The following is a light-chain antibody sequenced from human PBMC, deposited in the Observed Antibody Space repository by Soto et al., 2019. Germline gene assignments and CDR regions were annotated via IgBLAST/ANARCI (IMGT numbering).Light chain of an antibody. Sequence: QSVLTQPPSASGSPGQRVIISCSGSSSNIGNNAVNWYQHLPGTSPKLLIYRNSQRPSGVPDRFSGSKSGTSASLAISGLQSEDETDYFCCSYTVGDKVIFGGGTKLTVL. J-gene: IGLJ2*01. V-gene: IGLV1-44*01. CDR3: CSYTVGDKVI. CDR2: RNS. CDR1: SSNIGNNA.